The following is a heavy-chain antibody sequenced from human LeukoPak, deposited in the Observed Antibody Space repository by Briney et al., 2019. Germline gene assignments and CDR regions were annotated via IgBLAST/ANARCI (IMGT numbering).Heavy chain of an antibody. CDR1: GGSISSADYC. CDR2: IYYSGST. D-gene: IGHD2-2*02. J-gene: IGHJ4*02. CDR3: ARVSLDCSSTSCYTLFDY. Sequence: SQTLSLTCTVSGGSISSADYCWSWIRQPPGKGLEWIVYIYYSGSTYYNPSLKSRVTISVDTSKNQFSLKLSSVTAADTAVYYCARVSLDCSSTSCYTLFDYWGQGTLVTVSS. V-gene: IGHV4-30-4*08.